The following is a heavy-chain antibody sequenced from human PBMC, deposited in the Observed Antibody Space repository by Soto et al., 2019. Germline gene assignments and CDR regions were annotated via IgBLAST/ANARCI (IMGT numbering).Heavy chain of an antibody. CDR2: IYYSGST. Sequence: PSVTLCLSWSVAGGSSGSYYWSWIRQPPGKGLEWIGYIYYSGSTNYNPSLKSRVTISVDTSKNQFSLKLSSVTAADTAVYYCARAYYDFWSGYYNTVDYFDYWGQGTLVTVSS. CDR3: ARAYYDFWSGYYNTVDYFDY. J-gene: IGHJ4*02. D-gene: IGHD3-3*01. V-gene: IGHV4-59*01. CDR1: GGSSGSYY.